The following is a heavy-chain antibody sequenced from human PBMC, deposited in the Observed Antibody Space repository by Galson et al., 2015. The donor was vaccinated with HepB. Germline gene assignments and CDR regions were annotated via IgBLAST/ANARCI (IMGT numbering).Heavy chain of an antibody. CDR2: ISSSSSYI. D-gene: IGHD6-19*01. V-gene: IGHV3-21*01. J-gene: IGHJ4*02. CDR3: ARGDSSGWGGDYFDY. Sequence: SLRLSCAASGFTFSSYSMNWVRQAPGKGLEWVSSISSSSSYIYYADSVKGRFTISRDNAKNTLYLQMNSLRAEDTAVYYCARGDSSGWGGDYFDYWGQGTLVTVSS. CDR1: GFTFSSYS.